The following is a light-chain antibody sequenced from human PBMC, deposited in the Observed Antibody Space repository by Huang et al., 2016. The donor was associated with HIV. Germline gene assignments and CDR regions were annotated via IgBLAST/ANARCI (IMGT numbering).Light chain of an antibody. CDR1: QSVTHS. V-gene: IGKV1-39*01. Sequence: DIQMTQSPSSLSAFVGDRVTITGRASQSVTHSLHWYQQKPGKAPKLLIYSASRLQSGVPSRFSGTGSGTYFTLTINSLQPEDFATYYCQQSYRAPLTFGGGTRVEIK. CDR2: SAS. J-gene: IGKJ4*01. CDR3: QQSYRAPLT.